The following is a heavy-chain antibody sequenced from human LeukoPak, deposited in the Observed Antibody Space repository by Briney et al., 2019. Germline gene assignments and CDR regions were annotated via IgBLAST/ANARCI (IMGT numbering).Heavy chain of an antibody. J-gene: IGHJ4*02. CDR2: VYPGDSDT. V-gene: IGHV5-51*01. CDR3: ARQGSGATPADY. CDR1: GYTFTHYW. D-gene: IGHD1-26*01. Sequence: GESLKISCKGSGYTFTHYWIGWVRQMPGKGLEWMGIVYPGDSDTRYSPSLQGQVTISVDKSISVAYLQWSSLKASDTAMYYRARQGSGATPADYWGQGTLVTVSS.